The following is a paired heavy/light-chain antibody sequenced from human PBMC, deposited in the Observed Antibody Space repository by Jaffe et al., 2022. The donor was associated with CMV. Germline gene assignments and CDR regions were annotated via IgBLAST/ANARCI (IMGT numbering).Light chain of an antibody. CDR2: DVS. J-gene: IGLJ3*02. CDR1: SSDIGGYNY. Sequence: QSALTQPASVSGSPGQSITISCTGTSSDIGGYNYVSWYQQHPGNAPKLMIYDVSNRPSGVSNRFSGSKSGNTASLTISGLQAEDEAEYYCNSYTSNSTRVFGGGTKLTVL. V-gene: IGLV2-14*03. CDR3: NSYTSNSTRV.
Heavy chain of an antibody. CDR2: IGAAGDT. J-gene: IGHJ6*02. Sequence: EVQLVESGGGLVQPGGSLRLSCAASGFTFSNYDMHWVRQATGKGLEWVSAIGAAGDTYYPGSVKGRFTISRENAKNSLYLQMNSLRAGDTAVYYCVRDFKYCTNGVCFYYGMDVWGQGTTVTVSS. D-gene: IGHD2-8*01. V-gene: IGHV3-13*01. CDR3: VRDFKYCTNGVCFYYGMDV. CDR1: GFTFSNYD.